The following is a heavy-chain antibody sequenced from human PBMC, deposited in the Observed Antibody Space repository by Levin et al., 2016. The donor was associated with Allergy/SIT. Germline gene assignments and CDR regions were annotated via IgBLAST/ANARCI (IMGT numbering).Heavy chain of an antibody. V-gene: IGHV4-39*01. Sequence: SETLSLTCTVSGGSISSSSYYWGWIRQPPGKGLEWIGSIYYSGSTYYNPSLKSRVTISVDTSKNQFSLKLSSVTAADTAVYYCATPFQDGDAFDIWGQGTMVTVSS. J-gene: IGHJ3*02. CDR2: IYYSGST. D-gene: IGHD3-3*02. CDR3: ATPFQDGDAFDI. CDR1: GGSISSSSYY.